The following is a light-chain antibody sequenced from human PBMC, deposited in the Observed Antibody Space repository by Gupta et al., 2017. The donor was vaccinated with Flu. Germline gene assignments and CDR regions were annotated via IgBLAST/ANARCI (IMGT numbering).Light chain of an antibody. J-gene: IGLJ1*01. V-gene: IGLV2-8*01. CDR1: SSDVGGYNY. CDR2: EVS. Sequence: RAVTISCTGTSSDVGGYNYVSWFQQHPGKAPKLMIYEVSKRPSGVPDRFSGSKSGNTASLTVPGLQAEDEADYYCSSYAGSNNFVFGTGTKVTV. CDR3: SSYAGSNNFV.